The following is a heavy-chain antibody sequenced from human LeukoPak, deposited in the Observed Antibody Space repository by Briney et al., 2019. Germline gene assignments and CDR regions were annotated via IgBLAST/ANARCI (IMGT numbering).Heavy chain of an antibody. V-gene: IGHV3-30*02. J-gene: IGHJ3*01. CDR3: VTQQDSSGYYCLTLPF. D-gene: IGHD3-22*01. CDR1: GFTFSSYG. Sequence: GGSLRLSCAASGFTFSSYGMHWVRQAPGKGLEWVAFIRYDGSNKYYADSVKGRFTISRDNSKNTLYLQMNSLRAEDTAVYYCVTQQDSSGYYCLTLPFWGQGTMVTVSS. CDR2: IRYDGSNK.